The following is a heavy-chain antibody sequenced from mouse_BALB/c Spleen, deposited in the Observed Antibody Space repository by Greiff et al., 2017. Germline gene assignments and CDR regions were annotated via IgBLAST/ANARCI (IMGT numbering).Heavy chain of an antibody. V-gene: IGHV5-9*03. CDR2: ISSGGGNT. CDR3: ARYDYGSSPLAMDY. CDR1: GFTFSSYT. J-gene: IGHJ4*01. Sequence: EVKLMESGGGLVKPGGSLKLSCAASGFTFSSYTMSWVRQTPEKRLEWVATISSGGGNTYYPDSVKGRFTISRDNAKNNLYLQMSSLRSEDTALYYCARYDYGSSPLAMDYWGQGTSVTVSA. D-gene: IGHD1-1*01.